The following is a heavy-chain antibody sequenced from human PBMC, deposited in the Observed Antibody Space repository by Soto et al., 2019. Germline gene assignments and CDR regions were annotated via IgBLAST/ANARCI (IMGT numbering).Heavy chain of an antibody. CDR1: GFTFDDYA. D-gene: IGHD6-19*01. V-gene: IGHV3-9*01. CDR2: IIWNSAYI. Sequence: GGSLRLSCAVSGFTFDDYAMHWVLQAPGEGLECVAGIIWNSAYIVYADSVKGRFTISRDNAKNALHLQMDSLRAEDTALYYCVKDSTVSGVRQGLDFWGRGTLVTVSS. J-gene: IGHJ4*02. CDR3: VKDSTVSGVRQGLDF.